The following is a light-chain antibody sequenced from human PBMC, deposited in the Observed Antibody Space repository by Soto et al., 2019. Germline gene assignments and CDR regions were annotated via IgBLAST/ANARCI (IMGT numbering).Light chain of an antibody. CDR3: ETWDSSILV. CDR2: LEAGGSY. Sequence: QSVLTQSSSASASLGSSVKLTCTLSSGHSSYIIAWHQQQPGKAPRYLMKLEAGGSYNKGSGVPDRFSGSSSGADRYLTISNLQFEDEADYYCETWDSSILVFGGGTKVTVL. J-gene: IGLJ2*01. V-gene: IGLV4-60*02. CDR1: SGHSSYI.